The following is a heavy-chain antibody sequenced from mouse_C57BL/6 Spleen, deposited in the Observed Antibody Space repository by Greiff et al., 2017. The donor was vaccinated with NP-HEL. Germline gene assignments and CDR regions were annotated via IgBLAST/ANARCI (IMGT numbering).Heavy chain of an antibody. CDR3: SWSYGYRPFDY. CDR1: GYAFSSSW. J-gene: IGHJ2*01. V-gene: IGHV1-82*01. CDR2: IYPGDGDT. D-gene: IGHD2-2*01. Sequence: VQLQQSGPELVKPGASVKISCKASGYAFSSSWMNWVKQRPGKGLEWIGRIYPGDGDTNYNGKFKGKATLTADKSSSTAYMQLSSLTSEDSAVYFGSWSYGYRPFDYWGQGTTLTVSS.